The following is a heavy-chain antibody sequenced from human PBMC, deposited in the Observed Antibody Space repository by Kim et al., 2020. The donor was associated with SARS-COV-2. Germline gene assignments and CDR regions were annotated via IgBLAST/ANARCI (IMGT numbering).Heavy chain of an antibody. CDR2: ISWNSVYV. CDR3: AVARFSDGSGTYCNHYNWFHP. V-gene: IGHV3-9*01. D-gene: IGHD3-10*01. Sequence: GGSLRLSCEASGFPFDGFAMHWLRQFPGQGLEWVAGISWNSVYVASEGAVKGSFTISRDNAKNFLYLHMSVRRPEDTAGYHCAVARFSDGSGTYCNHYNWFHPGGQRT. CDR1: GFPFDGFA. J-gene: IGHJ5*02.